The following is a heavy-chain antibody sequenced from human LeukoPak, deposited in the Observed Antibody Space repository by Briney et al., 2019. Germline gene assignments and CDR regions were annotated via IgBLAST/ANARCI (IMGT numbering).Heavy chain of an antibody. CDR3: VRGRDYVGVAASLDL. Sequence: GWSLRLSCVASGFNFSDYYMSWIRLTPGKGLEWVSYIGCRSITIYYVDPVKGRFTISRDDAKNSLSLQMNNLRAEDTALYYCVRGRDYVGVAASLDLWGRGTLVTVS. V-gene: IGHV3-11*01. J-gene: IGHJ5*02. CDR2: IGCRSITI. D-gene: IGHD4-17*01. CDR1: GFNFSDYY.